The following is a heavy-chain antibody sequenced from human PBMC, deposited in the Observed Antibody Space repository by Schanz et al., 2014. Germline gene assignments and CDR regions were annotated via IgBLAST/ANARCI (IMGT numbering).Heavy chain of an antibody. V-gene: IGHV3-23*04. CDR3: VRDSFFAFDY. Sequence: EVQLVESGGGWVQPGGSLRLSCAASGFTFSSYAMSWVRQAPGKGLEWVSDISGSGGSTYYADSVKGRFTISRDNSKNTLYLQMNSLRAEDTAVYYCVRDSFFAFDYWGQGTLVTVAS. D-gene: IGHD3-3*01. CDR1: GFTFSSYA. J-gene: IGHJ4*02. CDR2: ISGSGGST.